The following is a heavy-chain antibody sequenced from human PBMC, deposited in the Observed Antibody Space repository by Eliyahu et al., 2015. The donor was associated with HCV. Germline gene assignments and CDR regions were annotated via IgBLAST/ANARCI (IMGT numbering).Heavy chain of an antibody. CDR2: INHSGST. CDR1: GGSFSGYH. D-gene: IGHD3-3*01. V-gene: IGHV4-34*01. J-gene: IGHJ3*02. Sequence: QVQLQQWGAGLLKPSETLSLICAVYGGSFSGYHWNWIRQPPGEGLEWIGEINHSGSTNYNPSLKSRVTISVDTSKNQFSLKLSSVTAADTAVYFCARGRGYNDFRSGPKAFDIWGQGTMVTVSS. CDR3: ARGRGYNDFRSGPKAFDI.